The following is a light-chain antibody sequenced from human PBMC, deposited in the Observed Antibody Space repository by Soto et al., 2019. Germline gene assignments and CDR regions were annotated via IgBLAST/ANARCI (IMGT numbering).Light chain of an antibody. CDR3: LQDDDYPFT. CDR2: GAS. CDR1: QSVSSN. J-gene: IGKJ4*01. V-gene: IGKV3-15*01. Sequence: IGRTQYPGTLSLSPGERATLSCRASQSVSSNLAWYQQKPGQAPRLLIYGASTRATGIPARFSGSGSGTEFTLTISSLQPEDFATYFCLQDDDYPFTFGGGTKVDIK.